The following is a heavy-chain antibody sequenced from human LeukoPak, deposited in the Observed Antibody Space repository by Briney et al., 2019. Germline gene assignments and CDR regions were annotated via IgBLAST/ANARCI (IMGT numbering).Heavy chain of an antibody. CDR1: GGSISNYF. Sequence: SETLSLTCTVSGGSISNYFLSWVRQPAGKALEWIGRLCPRGTTNYDPSLKSRVSMSLDTSMTQFSLKLNSVTAADTAVYYCAGGGSPHIWGQGTMVTVSS. CDR2: LCPRGTT. V-gene: IGHV4-4*07. CDR3: AGGGSPHI. D-gene: IGHD1-26*01. J-gene: IGHJ3*02.